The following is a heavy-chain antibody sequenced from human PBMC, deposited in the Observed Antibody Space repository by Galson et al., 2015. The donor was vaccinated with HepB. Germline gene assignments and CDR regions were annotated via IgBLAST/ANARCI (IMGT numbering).Heavy chain of an antibody. J-gene: IGHJ4*02. CDR1: GFTFSSYD. D-gene: IGHD6-13*01. CDR3: ARGSRSSSWYDY. CDR2: IGTAGDT. Sequence: SLRLSCAASGFTFSSYDMHWVRQATGKGLEWVSAIGTAGDTYYPGSVKGRFTISRENAKNSLYLQMNSLRAGDTAVYYCARGSRSSSWYDYWGQGTLVTVSS. V-gene: IGHV3-13*01.